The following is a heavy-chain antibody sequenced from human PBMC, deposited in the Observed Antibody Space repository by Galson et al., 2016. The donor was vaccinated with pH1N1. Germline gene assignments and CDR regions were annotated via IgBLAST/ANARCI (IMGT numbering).Heavy chain of an antibody. Sequence: SLRLSCAASGFIFSDYWMSWVRQAPGKGLEWVANIKQDGSAKYFVDSVKGRFTISRDNAKNSLFLQMNGLRAEDTAIYYCVRKVGDFWGQGTMVTVSS. CDR2: IKQDGSAK. J-gene: IGHJ3*01. CDR1: GFIFSDYW. D-gene: IGHD1-26*01. CDR3: VRKVGDF. V-gene: IGHV3-7*01.